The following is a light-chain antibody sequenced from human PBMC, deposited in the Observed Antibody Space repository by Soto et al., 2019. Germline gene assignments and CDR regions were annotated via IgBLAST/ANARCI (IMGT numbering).Light chain of an antibody. CDR3: QQYGSSSWT. J-gene: IGKJ1*01. CDR1: QSVSASY. Sequence: EILLTQSPGTLSLSPGERATLSCRASQSVSASYLAWYQQKPGQAPSLLINAASSRATGIPDRFSGSGSGTDFTLTISRLEPEDFAVYYCQQYGSSSWTFGQGTKVDIK. CDR2: AAS. V-gene: IGKV3-20*01.